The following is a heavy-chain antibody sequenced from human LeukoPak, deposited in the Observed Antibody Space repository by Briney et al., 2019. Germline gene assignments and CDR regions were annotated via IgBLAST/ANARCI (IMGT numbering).Heavy chain of an antibody. CDR2: IYHSGST. CDR1: GYSISTGYC. D-gene: IGHD3-22*01. CDR3: ARLVYDTYYYDSSGYYPW. V-gene: IGHV4-38-2*02. Sequence: SETLSLTCTVSGYSISTGYCWGWIRQTPGKGLEWIASIYHSGSTNYNPSLKSRVTISVDKSKNQFSLKLSSVTAADTAVYYCARLVYDTYYYDSSGYYPWWGQGTLVTVSS. J-gene: IGHJ4*02.